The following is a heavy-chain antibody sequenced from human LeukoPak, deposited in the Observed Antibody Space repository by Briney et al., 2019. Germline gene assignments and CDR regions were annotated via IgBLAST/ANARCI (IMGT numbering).Heavy chain of an antibody. V-gene: IGHV3-23*01. CDR1: GFTFSSYA. Sequence: GGSLRLSCAASGFTFSSYAMSWVRQAPGKGLEWVSAISGSGGSTYYADSVKGRFTISRDNSKNTLYLQMNSLRAEDTAVYYCAKDLVREDYYASSGYYGHWGQGTLVTVSS. D-gene: IGHD3-22*01. J-gene: IGHJ4*02. CDR3: AKDLVREDYYASSGYYGH. CDR2: ISGSGGST.